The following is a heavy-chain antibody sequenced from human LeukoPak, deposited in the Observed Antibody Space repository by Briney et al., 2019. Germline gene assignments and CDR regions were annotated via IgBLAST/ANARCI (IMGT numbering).Heavy chain of an antibody. CDR2: ISYDGSNK. V-gene: IGHV3-30-3*01. Sequence: GGSLRLSCAASGFTFSSYAMHWVRQAPGKVLEWVAVISYDGSNKYYADSVNGRFTISRDNSKNTLYMQMSSLTTEDTAVYYCARLPKHCSGGSCYSEDYYYYGMDVWGQGTTVTVSS. D-gene: IGHD2-15*01. J-gene: IGHJ6*02. CDR1: GFTFSSYA. CDR3: ARLPKHCSGGSCYSEDYYYYGMDV.